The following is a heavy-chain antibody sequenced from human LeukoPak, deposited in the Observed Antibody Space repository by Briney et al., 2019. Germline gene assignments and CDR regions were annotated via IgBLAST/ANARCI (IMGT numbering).Heavy chain of an antibody. CDR1: GYTFTSYG. Sequence: ASVKVSCKASGYTFTSYGISWVRQAPGQGLEWMGWISAYNGNTNYAQKLQGRVTMTTDTSTSTAYMELRSLRSDDTAVYYCARDLCAGATTIDAFDIWGQGTMVTVSS. CDR2: ISAYNGNT. CDR3: ARDLCAGATTIDAFDI. D-gene: IGHD1-26*01. J-gene: IGHJ3*02. V-gene: IGHV1-18*01.